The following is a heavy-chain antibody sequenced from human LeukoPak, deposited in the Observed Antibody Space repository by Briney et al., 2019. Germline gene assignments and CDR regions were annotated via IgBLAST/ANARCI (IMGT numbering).Heavy chain of an antibody. J-gene: IGHJ6*02. D-gene: IGHD3-22*01. CDR1: GFTFSSYW. CDR2: VNSDGSST. Sequence: GGSLRLSCAASGFTFSSYWMHWVRQVPGKGLVWVSRVNSDGSSTRHADSVKGRFTISRDNAKNTLYLQMNSLRSEDTAVYYCARSHYYDSSGIFSYYYGLDVWGQGTTVTVSS. CDR3: ARSHYYDSSGIFSYYYGLDV. V-gene: IGHV3-74*01.